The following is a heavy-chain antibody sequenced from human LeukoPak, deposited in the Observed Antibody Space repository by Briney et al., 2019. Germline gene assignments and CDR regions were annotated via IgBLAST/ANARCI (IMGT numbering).Heavy chain of an antibody. J-gene: IGHJ6*02. Sequence: ASVKVSCKASGYTFTGYYMHWVRQAPGQGLEWMGWINPNSGGTNYAQKFQGRVTMTRDTSISTAYMELSRLRSDDKAVYYCARDQISLEGAYYYYGMDVWGQGTTVTVSS. CDR2: INPNSGGT. CDR1: GYTFTGYY. CDR3: ARDQISLEGAYYYYGMDV. D-gene: IGHD1-26*01. V-gene: IGHV1-2*02.